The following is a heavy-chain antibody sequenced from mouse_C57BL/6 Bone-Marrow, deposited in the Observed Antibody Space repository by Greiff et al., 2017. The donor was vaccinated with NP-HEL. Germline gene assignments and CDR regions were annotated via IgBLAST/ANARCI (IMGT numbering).Heavy chain of an antibody. CDR3: AKGFPYYYGSPYYAMDY. Sequence: VMLVESGPGLVQPSQSLSITCTVSGFSLTSYGVHWVRQPPGKGLEWLGVIWSGGSTDYNAAFISRLSFSKDNSKSQVFFKMNSLQADDTAIYYCAKGFPYYYGSPYYAMDYWGQGTSVTVSS. V-gene: IGHV2-4*01. CDR1: GFSLTSYG. CDR2: IWSGGST. J-gene: IGHJ4*01. D-gene: IGHD1-1*01.